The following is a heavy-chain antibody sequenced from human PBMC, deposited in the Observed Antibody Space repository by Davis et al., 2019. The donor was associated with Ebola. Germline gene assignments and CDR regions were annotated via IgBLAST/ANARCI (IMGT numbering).Heavy chain of an antibody. V-gene: IGHV6-1*01. D-gene: IGHD3-16*01. J-gene: IGHJ6*02. CDR1: GDSVSSGG. CDR2: TYYSCSKWYN. Sequence: PSETLSLTCALSGDSVSSGGWNWSRQSPPRGLERLGSTYYSCSKWYNDYAVSVKSRITINQDTSKNQLTLQLNSETAEDTDVYYCVRGWGRYGLDVWGQGTTVTVSS. CDR3: VRGWGRYGLDV.